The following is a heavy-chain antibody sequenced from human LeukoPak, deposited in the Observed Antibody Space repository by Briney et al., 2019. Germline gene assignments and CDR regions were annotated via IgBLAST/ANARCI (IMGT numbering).Heavy chain of an antibody. V-gene: IGHV3-23*01. J-gene: IGHJ4*02. CDR1: GFTFSSYA. CDR3: AEPEGGYYDIRPD. D-gene: IGHD3-22*01. Sequence: GGSLRLSCAASGFTFSSYAMSWVRQAPGKGLEWVSAISGSGGSTYYADSVKGRFTISRDKSKNTLYLQMNSLRAEDTAVYYCAEPEGGYYDIRPDWGQGTLVTVSS. CDR2: ISGSGGST.